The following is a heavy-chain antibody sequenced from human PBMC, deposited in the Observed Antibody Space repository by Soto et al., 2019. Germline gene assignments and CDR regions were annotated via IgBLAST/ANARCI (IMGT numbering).Heavy chain of an antibody. CDR1: GFTVSSYG. Sequence: QVQLVESGGGVVQPGRSLRLSCAASGFTVSSYGMHWVRQAPGKGLEWVAVISRDGGTKYYADSVKGRFTISRDNSRNTLFLEMNSLRGDDMAVYYCTGEVASRYWGQGTLVPVSS. D-gene: IGHD7-27*01. J-gene: IGHJ4*02. CDR2: ISRDGGTK. CDR3: TGEVASRY. V-gene: IGHV3-30*03.